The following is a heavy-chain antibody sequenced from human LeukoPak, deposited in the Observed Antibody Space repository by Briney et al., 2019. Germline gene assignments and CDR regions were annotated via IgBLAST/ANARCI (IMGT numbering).Heavy chain of an antibody. J-gene: IGHJ6*03. CDR1: GGSISSGGYY. CDR2: IYHSGST. CDR3: ARGYSSSWYGTYYYYMDV. V-gene: IGHV4-30-2*01. Sequence: PSQTLSLTCTVSGGSISSGGYYWSWIRQPPGKGLEWIGYIYHSGSTYYNPSLKSRVTISVDRSKNQFSLKLSSVTAADTAVYYCARGYSSSWYGTYYYYMDVWGKGTTVTVSS. D-gene: IGHD6-13*01.